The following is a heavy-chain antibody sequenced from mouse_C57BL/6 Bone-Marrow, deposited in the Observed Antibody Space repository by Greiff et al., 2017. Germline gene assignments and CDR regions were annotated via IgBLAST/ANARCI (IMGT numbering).Heavy chain of an antibody. CDR1: GYTFTSYW. D-gene: IGHD3-2*02. Sequence: VQLQQPGAELVMPGASVKMSCKASGYTFTSYWMHWVKQRPGQGLAWIGEIDPSDSCTNYNQKFKGKSTLTVDKSSSTAYVQLSSLTSEDSAVYNCAREGGDSSGYPAWFAYWGQGTLVTVSA. J-gene: IGHJ3*01. V-gene: IGHV1-69*01. CDR3: AREGGDSSGYPAWFAY. CDR2: IDPSDSCT.